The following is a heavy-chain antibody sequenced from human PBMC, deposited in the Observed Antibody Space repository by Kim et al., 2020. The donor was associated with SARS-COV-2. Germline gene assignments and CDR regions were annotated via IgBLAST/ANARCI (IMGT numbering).Heavy chain of an antibody. D-gene: IGHD2-2*01. J-gene: IGHJ5*02. V-gene: IGHV4-39*02. Sequence: SETLSLTCTVSGGSISSSSYYWGWIRQPPGKGLEWIGSIYYSGSTYYNPSLKSRVTISVDTSKNQFSLKLSSVTAADTAFYYCARDIRGALRGIVVVPAATFDPWGQGTLVTVSS. CDR1: GGSISSSSYY. CDR3: ARDIRGALRGIVVVPAATFDP. CDR2: IYYSGST.